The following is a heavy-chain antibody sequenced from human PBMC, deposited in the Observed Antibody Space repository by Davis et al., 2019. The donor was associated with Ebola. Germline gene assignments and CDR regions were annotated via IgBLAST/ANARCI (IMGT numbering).Heavy chain of an antibody. Sequence: GESLKISCAASGFAFSSYWMSWVRQTSGKGLEWVATINKDGSEKSLVASVKGRFTISRDNVEDSLFLQIDSLRAEDTAVYYCARKRYYYEDEKGWFDSWGQGTLVTVSS. CDR2: INKDGSEK. CDR1: GFAFSSYW. V-gene: IGHV3-7*03. J-gene: IGHJ5*01. CDR3: ARKRYYYEDEKGWFDS. D-gene: IGHD3-22*01.